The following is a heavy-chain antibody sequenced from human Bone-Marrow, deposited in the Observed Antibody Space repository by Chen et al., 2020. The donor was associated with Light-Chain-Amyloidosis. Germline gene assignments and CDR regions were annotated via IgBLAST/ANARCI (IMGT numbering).Heavy chain of an antibody. Sequence: EVQLVESGGGLLQRGGSLRRSCAASGFACSSYAMSWVRQAPGKGVEWVSTISGGGGRRYYGASLKGRFTISRDNSKNALFVQVNSLSSAVTAVYYCAKDISYDDILPGYPADAFDIWGQGTMVTVSS. J-gene: IGHJ3*02. CDR3: AKDISYDDILPGYPADAFDI. V-gene: IGHV3-23*04. CDR1: GFACSSYA. D-gene: IGHD3-9*01. CDR2: ISGGGGRR.